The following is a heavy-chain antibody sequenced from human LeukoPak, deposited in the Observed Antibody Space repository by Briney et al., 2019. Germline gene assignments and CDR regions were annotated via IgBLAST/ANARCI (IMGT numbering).Heavy chain of an antibody. CDR2: INHSGST. CDR3: VRGSAAYDILTGSNFDY. D-gene: IGHD3-9*01. CDR1: GGSFSGYY. V-gene: IGHV4-34*01. Sequence: ASETLSLTCAVYGGSFSGYYWSWIRQPPGKGLEWIGEINHSGSTNYNPSLKSRVTISVDTSKNQFSLKLSSVTAADTAVYYCVRGSAAYDILTGSNFDYWGQGTLVTVSS. J-gene: IGHJ4*02.